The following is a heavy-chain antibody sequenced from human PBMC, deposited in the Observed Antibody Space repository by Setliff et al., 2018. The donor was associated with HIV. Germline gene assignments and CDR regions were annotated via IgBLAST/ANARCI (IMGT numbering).Heavy chain of an antibody. Sequence: SETLSLTCAVYGGSFNDYYWSWIRQPPGKGLEWIGEIIHSGSINYNPSLKSRVTKSVDTYNNQFSLNMNSVNAADTAVYYCARGYASGYDAYGYWGQGTLVTVSS. CDR3: ARGYASGYDAYGY. J-gene: IGHJ4*02. V-gene: IGHV4-34*01. D-gene: IGHD5-12*01. CDR2: IIHSGSI. CDR1: GGSFNDYY.